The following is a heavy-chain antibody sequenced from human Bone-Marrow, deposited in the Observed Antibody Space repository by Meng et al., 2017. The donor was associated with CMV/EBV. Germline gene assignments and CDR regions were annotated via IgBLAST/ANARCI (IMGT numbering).Heavy chain of an antibody. V-gene: IGHV3-53*01. Sequence: GGSLRLSCAASGFTVSGNYMSWVRQAPGKGLEWVSVIYSGGSTYYADSVKGRFTISRDNSKNTLYLQMNSLRAEDTAVYYCARGLNRVTREVYGMDVWGQGTTVTVSS. CDR3: ARGLNRVTREVYGMDV. J-gene: IGHJ6*02. D-gene: IGHD4-11*01. CDR2: IYSGGST. CDR1: GFTVSGNY.